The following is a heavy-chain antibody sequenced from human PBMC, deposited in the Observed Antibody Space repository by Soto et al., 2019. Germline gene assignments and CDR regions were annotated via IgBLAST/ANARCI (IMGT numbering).Heavy chain of an antibody. J-gene: IGHJ4*02. CDR1: GFSLSTRGVG. CDR3: AHKGGGDRILDY. CDR2: IYWDDAK. D-gene: IGHD3-16*01. Sequence: QITLKESGPTLVKPTQTLTLTCNFSGFSLSTRGVGVGWIRQPPGKALEWLTLIYWDDAKEYSPSLRSRITIPKDTAKNHGGLTMTDMAPVDTATYYFAHKGGGDRILDYWGQGTLVTVSS. V-gene: IGHV2-5*02.